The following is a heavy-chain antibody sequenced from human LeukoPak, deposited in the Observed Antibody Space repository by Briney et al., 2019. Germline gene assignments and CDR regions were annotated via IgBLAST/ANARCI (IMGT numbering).Heavy chain of an antibody. CDR1: GYTFTSYG. J-gene: IGHJ4*02. V-gene: IGHV1-18*01. CDR3: ARDLKRGYSSGRYSWGTGSSNDY. Sequence: ASVKVSCKASGYTFTSYGISWVRQAPGQGLEWMGWISAYNGNTNYAQKLQGRVTMTTDTSTSTAYMELRSLRCDDTAVNYCARDLKRGYSSGRYSWGTGSSNDYWGQGTLVTVSS. D-gene: IGHD6-19*01. CDR2: ISAYNGNT.